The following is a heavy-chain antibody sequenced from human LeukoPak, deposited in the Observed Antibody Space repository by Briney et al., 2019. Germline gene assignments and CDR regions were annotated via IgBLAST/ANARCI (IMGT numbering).Heavy chain of an antibody. J-gene: IGHJ4*02. V-gene: IGHV4-61*02. CDR3: ARTYCDTSTCYRFDS. CDR1: SGSISGNDLY. CDR2: VHSGGTT. Sequence: SETLSLTCTVSSGSISGNDLYWNWIRQAAGKGLEWIGRVHSGGTTNYNPSLAGRVTVSVDRSKNQFSLKMSSVTAADTAVYYCARTYCDTSTCYRFDSWGQGILVTVSS. D-gene: IGHD2-21*01.